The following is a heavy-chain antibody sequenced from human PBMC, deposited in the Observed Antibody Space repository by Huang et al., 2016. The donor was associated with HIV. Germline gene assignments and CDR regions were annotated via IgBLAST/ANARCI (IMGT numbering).Heavy chain of an antibody. CDR3: ARHFGSWSGYFDS. V-gene: IGHV4-39*01. CDR1: GGSITDRNYY. J-gene: IGHJ4*02. D-gene: IGHD3-10*01. CDR2: IYYSGDT. Sequence: QLQLQESGPGLVRPSETLSLICTVSGGSITDRNYYWGWIRQPPGKGLEWIGSIYYSGDTDYNPSLKSLVTMSVDTSKNRFSLDIRSVAVADTAIYYCARHFGSWSGYFDSWGQGTLVPVSS.